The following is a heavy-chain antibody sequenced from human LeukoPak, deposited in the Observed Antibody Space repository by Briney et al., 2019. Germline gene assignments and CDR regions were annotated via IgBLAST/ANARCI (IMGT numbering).Heavy chain of an antibody. CDR3: AREVASTYNWFDP. CDR1: GFTVSSNY. V-gene: IGHV3-53*01. Sequence: GGPLRLSCAASGFTVSSNYMNWVRQAPGKGLEWVSVIYISGSTYYADSVKGRFTISRDNSKNTLYLQMNSLRAEDTAVYYCAREVASTYNWFDPWGQGTLVTVSS. D-gene: IGHD5/OR15-5a*01. J-gene: IGHJ5*02. CDR2: IYISGST.